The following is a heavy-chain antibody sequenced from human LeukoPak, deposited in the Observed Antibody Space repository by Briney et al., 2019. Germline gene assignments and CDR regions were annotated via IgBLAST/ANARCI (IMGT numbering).Heavy chain of an antibody. D-gene: IGHD3-9*01. J-gene: IGHJ4*02. V-gene: IGHV3-73*01. CDR2: IRSKANSYAT. Sequence: GGSLRLSCAASGFTFSGSAMHWVRQVSGKGLEWVGRIRSKANSYATGYAASVKGRFTISRDDSKNTAYLQMNSLKTEDTAVYYCTILTGLTEYWGQGTPVTVSS. CDR1: GFTFSGSA. CDR3: TILTGLTEY.